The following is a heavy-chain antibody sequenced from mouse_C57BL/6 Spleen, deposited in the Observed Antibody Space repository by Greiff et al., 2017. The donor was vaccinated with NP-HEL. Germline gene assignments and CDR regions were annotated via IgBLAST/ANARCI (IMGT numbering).Heavy chain of an antibody. CDR2: INYDGSST. Sequence: EVKLVESEGGLVQPGSSMKLSCTASGFTFSDYYMAWVRQVPEKGLEWVANINYDGSSTYYLDSLKSRFIISRDNAKNILYLQMSSLKSEDTATYYCARAHYYGSSYWFAYWGQGTLVTVSA. CDR1: GFTFSDYY. CDR3: ARAHYYGSSYWFAY. D-gene: IGHD1-1*01. J-gene: IGHJ3*01. V-gene: IGHV5-16*01.